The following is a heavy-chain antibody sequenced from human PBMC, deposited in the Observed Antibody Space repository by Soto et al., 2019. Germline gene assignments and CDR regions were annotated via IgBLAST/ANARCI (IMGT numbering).Heavy chain of an antibody. CDR3: ARDGYGDYVSY. D-gene: IGHD4-17*01. V-gene: IGHV1-69*08. CDR2: IIPILGIA. Sequence: QVQLVQSGAEVKKPGSSVKVSCKASGGTFSSYTISWVRQAPGQGLEWMGRIIPILGIANYAQKFQGRVTSTEXKSTSTAYMELSSLRSEDTAVYYCARDGYGDYVSYWGQGTLVTVSS. CDR1: GGTFSSYT. J-gene: IGHJ4*02.